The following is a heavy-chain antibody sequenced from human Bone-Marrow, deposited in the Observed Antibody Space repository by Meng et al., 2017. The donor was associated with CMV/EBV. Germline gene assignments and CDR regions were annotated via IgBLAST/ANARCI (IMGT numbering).Heavy chain of an antibody. D-gene: IGHD3-3*01. Sequence: GASLKISCASSGFTFSSYAMHWVRQAPGKGLDWVAFIRFDGSNKYYADSVKGRFTISRDISKNSLYLQMNSLRAEDTAVYYCAKCPLRFLETHGMDVWGQGTTVTVSS. CDR3: AKCPLRFLETHGMDV. CDR1: GFTFSSYA. V-gene: IGHV3-30*02. J-gene: IGHJ6*02. CDR2: IRFDGSNK.